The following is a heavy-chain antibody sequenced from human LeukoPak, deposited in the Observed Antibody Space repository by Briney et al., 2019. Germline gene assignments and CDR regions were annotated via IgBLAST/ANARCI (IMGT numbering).Heavy chain of an antibody. Sequence: SGPALVKPTQTLTLTCTFSGFSLSTSGMCVSWIRQPPGKALEWLARIDWDDDKYYSTSLKTRLTIFKETSKNQVVHTMTNMDPVDTATYYCARIMVRGVTHAFDIWGQGTMVTASS. V-gene: IGHV2-70*11. J-gene: IGHJ3*02. CDR2: IDWDDDK. CDR1: GFSLSTSGMC. D-gene: IGHD3-10*01. CDR3: ARIMVRGVTHAFDI.